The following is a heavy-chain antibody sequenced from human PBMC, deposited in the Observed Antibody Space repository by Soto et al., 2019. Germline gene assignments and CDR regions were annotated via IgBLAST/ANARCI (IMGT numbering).Heavy chain of an antibody. CDR3: ARDPTRGGVVPQDCGLDV. Sequence: QVQLVQSGAEVKKPASSVKVSCQASGGGFNNFAITWVRQAPGHGLEWVGGIFSMFGKPIYAEKFRGRVTITAEKGTKTAFMELSSPTSDDSAIYYCARDPTRGGVVPQDCGLDVWGQGTMVTVSS. D-gene: IGHD3-3*01. J-gene: IGHJ6*02. CDR1: GGGFNNFA. V-gene: IGHV1-69*06. CDR2: IFSMFGKP.